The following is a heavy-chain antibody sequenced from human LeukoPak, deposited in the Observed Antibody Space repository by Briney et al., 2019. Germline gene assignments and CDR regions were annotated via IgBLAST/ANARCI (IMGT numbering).Heavy chain of an antibody. V-gene: IGHV1-8*01. CDR3: ATVVGATTNAFDI. CDR2: MNPNSGNT. CDR1: GYTFSSYD. J-gene: IGHJ3*02. D-gene: IGHD1-26*01. Sequence: GASVKVSCKASGYTFSSYDMNWVRQATGQGLEWMGWMNPNSGNTGYAQKFQGRVTMTRNTSISTAYMELSSLRSEDTAVYYCATVVGATTNAFDIWGQGTMVTVSS.